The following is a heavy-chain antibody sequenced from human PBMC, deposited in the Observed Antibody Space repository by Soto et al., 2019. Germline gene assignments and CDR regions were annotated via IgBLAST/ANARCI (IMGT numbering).Heavy chain of an antibody. CDR2: IYYSGST. V-gene: IGHV4-59*08. Sequence: QVQLQESGPGLVKPSETLSLTCTVSGGSISNYYWNWIRQPPGKELEWIGHIYYSGSTNYSPSLERRLTISVDTSKNQFSLKLSSVTAADTAVYYCARTVSGIDYGPLDSWGQGTLVTVSS. CDR3: ARTVSGIDYGPLDS. D-gene: IGHD1-26*01. J-gene: IGHJ4*02. CDR1: GGSISNYY.